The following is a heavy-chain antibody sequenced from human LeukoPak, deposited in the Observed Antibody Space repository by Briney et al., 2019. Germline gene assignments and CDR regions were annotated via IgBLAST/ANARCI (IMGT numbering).Heavy chain of an antibody. D-gene: IGHD5-24*01. CDR1: GGSFSGYY. CDR3: ARDEILGDFDY. Sequence: PSETLSLTCAVYGGSFSGYYWSWIRQPPGKGLEWIGEINRSGSTNYNPSLKSRVTISVDTSKNQFSLKLSSVTAADTAVYYCARDEILGDFDYWGQGSLVTVSS. CDR2: INRSGST. J-gene: IGHJ4*02. V-gene: IGHV4-34*01.